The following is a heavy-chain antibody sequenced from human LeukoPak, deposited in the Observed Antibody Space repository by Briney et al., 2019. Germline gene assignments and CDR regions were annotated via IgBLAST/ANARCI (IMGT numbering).Heavy chain of an antibody. J-gene: IGHJ5*02. CDR1: GYTFTSYY. Sequence: ASVTVSCKASGYTFTSYYMHWVRQAPGQGLEWMGIINPSGGSTSYAQKFQGRVTMTRDTSTSTVYMELSSLRSEDTAVYYCARNQGYCSSTSCYMGWFDPWGQGTLVTVSS. CDR3: ARNQGYCSSTSCYMGWFDP. D-gene: IGHD2-2*02. V-gene: IGHV1-46*01. CDR2: INPSGGST.